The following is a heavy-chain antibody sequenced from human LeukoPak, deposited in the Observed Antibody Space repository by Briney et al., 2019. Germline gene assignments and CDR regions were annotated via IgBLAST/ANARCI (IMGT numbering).Heavy chain of an antibody. CDR3: SKAPPPRDGSNPDY. V-gene: IGHV3-30*18. CDR1: GFIFSSYG. Sequence: PGRSLRLSCAASGFIFSSYGMHWVRQAPGKGLEWVAVISYDGKNKYYADSVKGRFTISRDNSKNTLYLQMNSLRAEDTALYYCSKAPPPRDGSNPDYWGQGTLVTVSS. D-gene: IGHD5-24*01. CDR2: ISYDGKNK. J-gene: IGHJ4*02.